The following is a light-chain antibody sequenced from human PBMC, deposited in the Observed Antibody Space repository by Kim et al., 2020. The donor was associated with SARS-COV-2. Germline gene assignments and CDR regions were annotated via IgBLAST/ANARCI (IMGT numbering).Light chain of an antibody. J-gene: IGLJ2*01. CDR1: SSDVGGYNY. CDR2: EVS. Sequence: QSALTQPPSASGSPGQSVTISCTGTSSDVGGYNYVSWYQHHPGKAPKLMIYEVSKRPSGVPDRFSGSKSGNTASLTVSGLQAEDEAYYYCCSYGGSNNLVFGGGTQLTVL. V-gene: IGLV2-8*01. CDR3: CSYGGSNNLV.